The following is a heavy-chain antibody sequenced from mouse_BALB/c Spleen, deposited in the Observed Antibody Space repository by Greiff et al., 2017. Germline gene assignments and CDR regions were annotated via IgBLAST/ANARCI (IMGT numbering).Heavy chain of an antibody. Sequence: EVKLMESGGGLVKPGGSLKLSCAASGFTFSSYTMSWVRQTPEKRLEWVATISSGGSYTYYPDSVKGRFTISRDNAKNTLYLQMSSLKSEDTAMYYCTREGDDYDPLAYWGQGTLVTVSA. CDR1: GFTFSSYT. J-gene: IGHJ3*01. CDR2: ISSGGSYT. V-gene: IGHV5-6-4*01. CDR3: TREGDDYDPLAY. D-gene: IGHD2-4*01.